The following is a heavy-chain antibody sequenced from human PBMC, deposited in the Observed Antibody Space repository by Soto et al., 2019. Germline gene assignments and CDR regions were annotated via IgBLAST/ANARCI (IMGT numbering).Heavy chain of an antibody. J-gene: IGHJ5*02. CDR1: GGSFSGYY. Sequence: QVQLQQWGAGLLKPSETLSLTCAVYGGSFSGYYWSWIRQPPGKGLEWIGEINHSGSTNYNPSLKSRVTISVDTSKNQFSLKLSSVTAADTAVYYCARDSRLVGLAAAGPSRRFDPWGQGTLVTVSS. V-gene: IGHV4-34*01. D-gene: IGHD6-13*01. CDR2: INHSGST. CDR3: ARDSRLVGLAAAGPSRRFDP.